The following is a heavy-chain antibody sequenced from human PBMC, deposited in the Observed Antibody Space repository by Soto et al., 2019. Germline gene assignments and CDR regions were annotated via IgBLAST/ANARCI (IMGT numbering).Heavy chain of an antibody. Sequence: GGSLRLSCAVSGFTFHMYWMHWVRQVPGKGPVWVARIYNDGSYADYADSVKGRFTISRDNAKDTPYLQMNDLRAEDSALYHCTGGPRATSAGTSAHWGQGTLVTVSS. CDR1: GFTFHMYW. CDR3: TGGPRATSAGTSAH. J-gene: IGHJ4*02. V-gene: IGHV3-74*01. CDR2: IYNDGSYA. D-gene: IGHD6-13*01.